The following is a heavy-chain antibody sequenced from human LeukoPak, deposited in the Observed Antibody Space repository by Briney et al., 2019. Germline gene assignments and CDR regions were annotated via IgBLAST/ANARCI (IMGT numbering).Heavy chain of an antibody. Sequence: SETLSLTCTLSAGCISTYYWGWLRQPPGKGPEWIGYISYTGNTNYSPSLKTRVIISVDTSKDQFSLRLNSLTSADTAVDSCARVQKSTRSFWYFDLWGRGTLVAVSS. CDR3: ARVQKSTRSFWYFDL. V-gene: IGHV4-59*01. CDR1: AGCISTYY. D-gene: IGHD5/OR15-5a*01. CDR2: ISYTGNT. J-gene: IGHJ2*01.